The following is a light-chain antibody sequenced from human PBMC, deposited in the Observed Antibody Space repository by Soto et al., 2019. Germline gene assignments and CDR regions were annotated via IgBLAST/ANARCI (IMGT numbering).Light chain of an antibody. CDR1: SSDIGASTY. CDR2: EVT. Sequence: QSALSQPPSASGSPGQSVTISCTGTSSDIGASTYVSWYQQHPGRAPNLIIYEVTKRPSGVPDRFSGSKSGNTASLTVSGLQADDEADYYCSSYAGNNNLLFGGGTKVTVL. CDR3: SSYAGNNNLL. J-gene: IGLJ2*01. V-gene: IGLV2-8*01.